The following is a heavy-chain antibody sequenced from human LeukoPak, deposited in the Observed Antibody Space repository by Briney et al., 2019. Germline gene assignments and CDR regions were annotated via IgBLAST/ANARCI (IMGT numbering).Heavy chain of an antibody. Sequence: GGSLRLSCTASGFTFSSFAMSWVRQAPGKGLEWVSAISGSGGSTFYADSVKGRFTISRDNAKNSLYLQMNSLRAEDTAVYYCARGDMEWELRSYYYGMDVWGQGTTVTVSS. V-gene: IGHV3-23*01. CDR1: GFTFSSFA. D-gene: IGHD1-26*01. J-gene: IGHJ6*02. CDR3: ARGDMEWELRSYYYGMDV. CDR2: ISGSGGST.